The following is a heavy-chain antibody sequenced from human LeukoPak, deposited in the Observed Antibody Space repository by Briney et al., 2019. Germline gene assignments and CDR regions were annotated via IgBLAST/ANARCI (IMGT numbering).Heavy chain of an antibody. CDR3: ARYTDYYGMDV. J-gene: IGHJ6*02. CDR1: GFTFSSYW. D-gene: IGHD2-8*01. CDR2: IASDGSST. V-gene: IGHV3-74*01. Sequence: PGGSLRLSCAASGFTFSSYWMNWVRQAPGKGLVWVSRIASDGSSTTYADSVKGRFSISRDNAKNTLYLQMNSLRVEDTAVYYCARYTDYYGMDVWGQGTTVTVSS.